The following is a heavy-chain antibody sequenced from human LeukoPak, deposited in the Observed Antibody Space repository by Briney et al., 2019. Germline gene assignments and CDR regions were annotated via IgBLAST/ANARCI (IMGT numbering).Heavy chain of an antibody. CDR1: GGTFSSYA. D-gene: IGHD6-19*01. J-gene: IGHJ4*02. Sequence: SVKVSCKASGGTFSSYAISWVRQAPGQGLEWMGGIIPIFGTANYAQKFQGRVTITADESTSTAYMELSSLRSEDTAVYYCTRGRRIAVAGDRFDYWGQGTLVTVSS. CDR2: IIPIFGTA. V-gene: IGHV1-69*01. CDR3: TRGRRIAVAGDRFDY.